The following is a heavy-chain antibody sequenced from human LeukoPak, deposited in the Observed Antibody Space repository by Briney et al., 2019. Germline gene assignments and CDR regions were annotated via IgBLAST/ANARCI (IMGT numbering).Heavy chain of an antibody. J-gene: IGHJ4*02. CDR2: IYYSGST. CDR3: ARQWAYGDYTQGVDY. D-gene: IGHD4-17*01. V-gene: IGHV4-39*01. CDR1: GGSISSSSYY. Sequence: SETLSLTCTVSGGSISSSSYYWGWIRQPPGKGLEWIGSIYYSGSTYYNPSLKSRVTISVDTSKNQFSLKLSSVTAADTAVYYCARQWAYGDYTQGVDYWGQGTLVTVSS.